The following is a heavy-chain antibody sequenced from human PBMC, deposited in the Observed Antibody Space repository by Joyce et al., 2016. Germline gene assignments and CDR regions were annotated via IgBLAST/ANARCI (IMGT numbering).Heavy chain of an antibody. V-gene: IGHV3-74*01. D-gene: IGHD6-6*01. J-gene: IGHJ5*02. Sequence: EVQLVESGGGLVQPGGSLRLSCAASGLSFSGYWIHWVRQAPGKGRVGVSHINTDGSSTRFADSVKGRCTISRDNAKNTLYLQMNSLRAEDTAVYYCVRGISARPGGPNWFDPWGQGTLVTVSS. CDR3: VRGISARPGGPNWFDP. CDR1: GLSFSGYW. CDR2: INTDGSST.